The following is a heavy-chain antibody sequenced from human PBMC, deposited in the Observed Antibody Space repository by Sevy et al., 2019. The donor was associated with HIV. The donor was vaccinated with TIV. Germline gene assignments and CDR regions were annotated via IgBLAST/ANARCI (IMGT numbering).Heavy chain of an antibody. V-gene: IGHV3-30*04. CDR2: ISYDGSDK. CDR3: ARGPGVVAVAALNWFDP. CDR1: GLTFGSYA. J-gene: IGHJ5*02. D-gene: IGHD2-15*01. Sequence: GGSLRLSCAASGLTFGSYAMHWVRQAPGKGLEWVAVISYDGSDKYFADSVKGRFTISRDNSKNTLFLQMNSLRTEDTAVYYCARGPGVVAVAALNWFDPWGQGTLVTVSS.